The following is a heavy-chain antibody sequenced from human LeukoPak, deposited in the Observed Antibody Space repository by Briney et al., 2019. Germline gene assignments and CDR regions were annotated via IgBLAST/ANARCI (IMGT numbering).Heavy chain of an antibody. CDR2: IYYSGTT. D-gene: IGHD4-17*01. CDR3: ARVGDYGEFVGAFDV. J-gene: IGHJ3*01. V-gene: IGHV4-34*01. CDR1: GGSFSGYY. Sequence: SETLSLTCAVYGGSFSGYYWSWIRQPPGKGLEWIWYIYYSGTTYYNPSLERRLTISLDTSKKQFSLKLRSATAADTAVYYCARVGDYGEFVGAFDVWGQGTMVTVSS.